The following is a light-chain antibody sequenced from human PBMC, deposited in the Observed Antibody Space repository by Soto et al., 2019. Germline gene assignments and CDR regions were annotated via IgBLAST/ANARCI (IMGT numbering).Light chain of an antibody. CDR3: LESSSALT. J-gene: IGKJ5*01. Sequence: DIQMTQSPSSLSASVGDRVTITCRTSQSVNNYLNWYQQKPGKAPKFLIYAASSLQGGVPSRFSGSGSGTDFTLTISSLQPEDLATYYCLESSSALTFGQGTRLEIK. CDR1: QSVNNY. V-gene: IGKV1-39*01. CDR2: AAS.